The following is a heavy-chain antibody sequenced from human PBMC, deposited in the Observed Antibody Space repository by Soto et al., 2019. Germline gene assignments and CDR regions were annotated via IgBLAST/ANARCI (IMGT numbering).Heavy chain of an antibody. CDR1: GGSFGTNY. Sequence: SETLSLTCTISGGSFGTNYWSLIRQSPGKGLEWIGYTYHTGSTKYNPSLKSRATISVDTSKNQFSLTLNSAAAADTAVYYCATDSAGRGPFDPWGQGSMVTVSS. CDR2: TYHTGST. V-gene: IGHV4-59*13. CDR3: ATDSAGRGPFDP. D-gene: IGHD3-10*01. J-gene: IGHJ5*02.